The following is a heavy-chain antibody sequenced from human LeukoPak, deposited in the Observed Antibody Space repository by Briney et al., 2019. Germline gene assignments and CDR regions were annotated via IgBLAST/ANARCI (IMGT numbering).Heavy chain of an antibody. Sequence: GGSLRLSCAASGFTFSSYSMNWIRQAPGRGLEWVSYIRSSGSTIYYADSVRGRFTISRDNAKNSLYLQMNSLRDEDTAVYYCARDRVVGSSTSCSDYWGQGTLVTVSS. CDR3: ARDRVVGSSTSCSDY. CDR1: GFTFSSYS. D-gene: IGHD2-2*01. J-gene: IGHJ4*02. CDR2: IRSSGSTI. V-gene: IGHV3-48*02.